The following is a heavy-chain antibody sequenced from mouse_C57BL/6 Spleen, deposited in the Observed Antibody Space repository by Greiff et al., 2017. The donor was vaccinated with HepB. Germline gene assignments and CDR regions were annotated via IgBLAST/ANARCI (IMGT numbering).Heavy chain of an antibody. CDR3: APYYSNPLDYYAMDY. V-gene: IGHV1-82*01. CDR2: IYPGDGDT. J-gene: IGHJ4*01. D-gene: IGHD2-5*01. Sequence: VQLQQSGPELVKPGASVKISCKASGYAFSSSWMNWVKQRPGKGLEWIGRIYPGDGDTNYNGKFKGKATLTADKSSSTAYMQLSSLTSEDSAVYFCAPYYSNPLDYYAMDYWGQGTSVTVSS. CDR1: GYAFSSSW.